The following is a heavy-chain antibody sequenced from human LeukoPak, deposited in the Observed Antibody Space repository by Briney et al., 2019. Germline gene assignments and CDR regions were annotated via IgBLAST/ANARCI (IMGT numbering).Heavy chain of an antibody. J-gene: IGHJ4*02. CDR3: ARLSNIAPRPVDF. Sequence: KESGPTLAKLRQTLTLTCSFSGFSLTTSEVGVGWVRQPPGKALEWLALIYWDDDTRYSPSLKSRLTITKDTSKTQVVLTMTNMDPVDTATYYCARLSNIAPRPVDFWGQGTLVTVSS. V-gene: IGHV2-5*02. D-gene: IGHD6-6*01. CDR1: GFSLTTSEVG. CDR2: IYWDDDT.